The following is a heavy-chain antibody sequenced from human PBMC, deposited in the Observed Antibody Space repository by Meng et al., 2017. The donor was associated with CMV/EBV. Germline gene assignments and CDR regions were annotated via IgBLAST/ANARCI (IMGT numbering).Heavy chain of an antibody. CDR2: INPSVGST. CDR3: ARFRYSSGWYGFDY. D-gene: IGHD6-19*01. J-gene: IGHJ4*02. CDR1: GYTFPSYY. Sequence: ASVMVSCKASGYTFPSYYMNWVRHAPGQGLEWRGLINPSVGSTSYAQKFQGRVTMTRDTSTSTVYMELSSLRSEDTAVYYCARFRYSSGWYGFDYWGQGTLVTVSS. V-gene: IGHV1-46*01.